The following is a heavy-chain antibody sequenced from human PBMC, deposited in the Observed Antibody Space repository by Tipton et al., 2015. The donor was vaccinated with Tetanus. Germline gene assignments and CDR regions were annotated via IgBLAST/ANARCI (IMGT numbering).Heavy chain of an antibody. Sequence: TLSLTCTVSGDSISRSRYFWNWIRQRPGEGPEWIGYIYYSGSTYYNPSLESRITMSVDTSKNQFSLKMNSVTAADTAVYYCAKDQGGGRVVRLNWFDPWGQGTLVTVSP. V-gene: IGHV4-31*03. CDR1: GDSISRSRYF. CDR3: AKDQGGGRVVRLNWFDP. D-gene: IGHD6-6*01. CDR2: IYYSGST. J-gene: IGHJ5*02.